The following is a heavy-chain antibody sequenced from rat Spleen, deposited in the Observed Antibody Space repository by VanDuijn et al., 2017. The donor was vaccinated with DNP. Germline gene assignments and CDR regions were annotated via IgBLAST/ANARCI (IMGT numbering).Heavy chain of an antibody. D-gene: IGHD1-11*01. CDR3: TKGPNYGGYSDYFDY. Sequence: EVKLVESGGGLVQPGRSLKLSCAASGFNFNDYWMGWVRQAPGKGLEWIGEINKDSSTITYTPSLKDKVTISRDNVQNTLYLQMSKLGSEDTAIYYCTKGPNYGGYSDYFDYWGQGVMVTVSA. CDR2: INKDSSTI. J-gene: IGHJ2*01. CDR1: GFNFNDYW. V-gene: IGHV4-2*01.